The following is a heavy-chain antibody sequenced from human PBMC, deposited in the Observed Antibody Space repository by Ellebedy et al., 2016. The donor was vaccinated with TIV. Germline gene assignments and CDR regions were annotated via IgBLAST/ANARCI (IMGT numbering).Heavy chain of an antibody. CDR1: GGSISSCSYY. CDR2: MFYSGSA. J-gene: IGHJ4*02. CDR3: ARGRYTYDTTTY. Sequence: MPSETLSLTCTVSGGSISSCSYYWGWIRQPPGKGLELIGSMFYSGSAYYNPSLKNRVTVSLDTSKNQFSLRLSSVTAADTAVYYCARGRYTYDTTTYWGQGTLVTVSS. V-gene: IGHV4-39*07. D-gene: IGHD5-18*01.